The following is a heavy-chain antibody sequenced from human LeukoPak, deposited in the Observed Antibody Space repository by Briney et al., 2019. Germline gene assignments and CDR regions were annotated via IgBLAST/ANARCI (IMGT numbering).Heavy chain of an antibody. D-gene: IGHD2-21*02. CDR3: AGGAGDWNAFHI. CDR1: GFTVRRNY. Sequence: GGSLRLSCAASGFTVRRNYMSWVRQAPGKGLEWVSVIYTGGSTYYADSVKGRFTISRDNSNNILHLQTNSLRVEDTAVYYCAGGAGDWNAFHIWGQGTMGTVSS. V-gene: IGHV3-66*01. J-gene: IGHJ3*02. CDR2: IYTGGST.